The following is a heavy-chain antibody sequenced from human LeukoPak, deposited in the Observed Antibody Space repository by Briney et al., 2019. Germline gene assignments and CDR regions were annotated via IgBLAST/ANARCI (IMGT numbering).Heavy chain of an antibody. Sequence: GGSLRLSCTASGFTFRNYGMHWVRQGPGKGLEWVAVIWYDGSNKYYADSVKGRFTISRDNSKNTLDLHMNSLRAEDTAMYYCARDRGPGGLAGTYYWGQGTLVTVSS. V-gene: IGHV3-33*01. CDR2: IWYDGSNK. CDR3: ARDRGPGGLAGTYY. D-gene: IGHD6-19*01. J-gene: IGHJ4*02. CDR1: GFTFRNYG.